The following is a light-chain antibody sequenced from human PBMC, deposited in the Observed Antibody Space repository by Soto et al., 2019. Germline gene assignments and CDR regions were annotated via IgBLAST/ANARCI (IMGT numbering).Light chain of an antibody. J-gene: IGKJ1*01. Sequence: EIVLTQSPGTLSLSPGERATLSCRASQSVSSSYLAWYQQKPGQAPRLLIYGASSRATGIPDRFSGSGSGTDFTLTISRLEPAAFSVYYCQQYGISPTFGQGTQVEIK. V-gene: IGKV3-20*01. CDR2: GAS. CDR1: QSVSSSY. CDR3: QQYGISPT.